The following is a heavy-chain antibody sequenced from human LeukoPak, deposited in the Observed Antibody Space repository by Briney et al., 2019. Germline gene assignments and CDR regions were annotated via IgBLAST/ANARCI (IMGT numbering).Heavy chain of an antibody. CDR3: AREGSGSYMVWYYYGMDV. Sequence: GGSLRLSCAASGFTFSSYAMHWGRQAPGKGLEWVAVISYDGSNKYYADSVKGRFTISRDNSKNTLYLQMNSLRAEDTAVYYCAREGSGSYMVWYYYGMDVWGQGTTVTVSS. V-gene: IGHV3-30-3*01. CDR1: GFTFSSYA. CDR2: ISYDGSNK. D-gene: IGHD1-26*01. J-gene: IGHJ6*02.